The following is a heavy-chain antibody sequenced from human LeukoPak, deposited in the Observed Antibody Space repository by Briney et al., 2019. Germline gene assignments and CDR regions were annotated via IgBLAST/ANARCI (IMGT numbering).Heavy chain of an antibody. J-gene: IGHJ4*02. Sequence: ASVKVSCKASGYTFTSYGISWVRQAPGQGLEWMGWISAYNGNTNYAQKLQGRVTMTTDTSTSTAYMELRSLRSDDTAVYYCARARYYYDSSGYTPFDCWGQGTLVTVSS. CDR1: GYTFTSYG. CDR2: ISAYNGNT. CDR3: ARARYYYDSSGYTPFDC. V-gene: IGHV1-18*01. D-gene: IGHD3-22*01.